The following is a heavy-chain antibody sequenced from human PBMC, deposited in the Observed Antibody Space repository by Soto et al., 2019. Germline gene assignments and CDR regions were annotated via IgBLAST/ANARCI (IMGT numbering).Heavy chain of an antibody. J-gene: IGHJ6*02. CDR1: GFTFSNYA. Sequence: QVQLVESGGDMVQPGRSLRLSCAATGFTFSNYAMLWVRQAPGKGLEWVSLISYDGKDKYYGDSVKGRFTISRDNSKSRLYLQMNSLRAEDTAVYSCARDLLTTNHRAYGMDVWGLGTTVTVSS. V-gene: IGHV3-30*04. D-gene: IGHD4-17*01. CDR2: ISYDGKDK. CDR3: ARDLLTTNHRAYGMDV.